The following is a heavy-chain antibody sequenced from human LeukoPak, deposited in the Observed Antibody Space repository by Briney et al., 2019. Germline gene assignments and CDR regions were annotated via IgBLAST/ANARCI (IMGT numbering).Heavy chain of an antibody. D-gene: IGHD2/OR15-2a*01. CDR2: VNPNTDGT. V-gene: IGHV1-2*02. CDR1: GYTFTGHY. J-gene: IGHJ4*02. CDR3: ARESELFYYFDY. Sequence: ASVKVSCKASGYTFTGHYLHWVRQAPGQGLEWMGWVNPNTDGTNYSQKFQGRVTMTSDTSIYTAYMELRNLKSDDTAVYYCARESELFYYFDYWGQGTLVTVSS.